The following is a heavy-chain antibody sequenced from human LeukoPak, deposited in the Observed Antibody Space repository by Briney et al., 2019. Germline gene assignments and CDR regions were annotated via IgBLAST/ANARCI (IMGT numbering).Heavy chain of an antibody. CDR1: EYSFTNCW. CDR3: ARQNREDATGRKFDP. CDR2: IYPENSYA. V-gene: IGHV5-51*01. J-gene: IGHJ5*02. D-gene: IGHD1-14*01. Sequence: GESLKISCKGSEYSFTNCWIGWVRQKPGRGLEWMGLIYPENSYARHSPSLQGQVIMSVDKSISTAYLQWNNLKASDTAMYYCARQNREDATGRKFDPWGQGTLVIVSS.